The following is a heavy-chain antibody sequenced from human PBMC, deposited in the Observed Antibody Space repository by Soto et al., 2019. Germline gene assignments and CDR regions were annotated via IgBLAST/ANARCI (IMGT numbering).Heavy chain of an antibody. CDR1: GGSISSSSYY. CDR2: IYYSGST. Sequence: SETLSLTCTVSGGSISSSSYYWGWIRQPPGKGLEWIGSIYYSGSTYYNPSLKSRVTISVDTSKNQFSLKLSSVTAADTAVYYCARERGTGSLRVGGRFDYWGQGTLVTVSS. V-gene: IGHV4-39*02. CDR3: ARERGTGSLRVGGRFDY. J-gene: IGHJ4*02. D-gene: IGHD3-16*01.